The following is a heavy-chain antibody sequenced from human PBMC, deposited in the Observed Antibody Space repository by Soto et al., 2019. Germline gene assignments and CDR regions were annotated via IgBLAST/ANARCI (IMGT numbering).Heavy chain of an antibody. CDR2: INAGNGNT. Sequence: GASVKVSCKASGYTFTSYAMHWVRQAPGQRLEWMGWINAGNGNTKYSHKFQGRVSITRDTSASTAYMELSSLRSEDTAVYYCARDRKVVVAATTSPGDYWGQGTLVTVSS. D-gene: IGHD2-15*01. CDR3: ARDRKVVVAATTSPGDY. V-gene: IGHV1-3*01. J-gene: IGHJ4*02. CDR1: GYTFTSYA.